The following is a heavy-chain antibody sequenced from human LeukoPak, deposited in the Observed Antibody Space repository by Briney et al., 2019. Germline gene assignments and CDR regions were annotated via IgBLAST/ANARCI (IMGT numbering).Heavy chain of an antibody. Sequence: SETLSLTCTVSGGSISSSSYYWAWIRQPPGKGLEWIATIYYTGSTYYNPSLKSRVTISVDTSKNQFSLKLRSVTAADTALYYCARVKGRRSSWYSGGWFDPWGQGTLVTVSS. V-gene: IGHV4-39*07. D-gene: IGHD6-13*01. CDR1: GGSISSSSYY. J-gene: IGHJ5*02. CDR2: IYYTGST. CDR3: ARVKGRRSSWYSGGWFDP.